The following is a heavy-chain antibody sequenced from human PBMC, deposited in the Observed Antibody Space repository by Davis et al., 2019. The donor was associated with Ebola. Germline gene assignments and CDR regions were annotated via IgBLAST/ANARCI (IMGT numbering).Heavy chain of an antibody. CDR1: GYAFTSYG. D-gene: IGHD3-10*01. J-gene: IGHJ4*02. Sequence: AASVKVSCKASGYAFTSYGISWVRQAPGQGLEWMRWISGYNGNTNYAQRFQGRVTMTTDTSTSTAYMELRSLTSDDTAVYYCASGSGSSDYWGQGTLVTVSS. V-gene: IGHV1-18*01. CDR3: ASGSGSSDY. CDR2: ISGYNGNT.